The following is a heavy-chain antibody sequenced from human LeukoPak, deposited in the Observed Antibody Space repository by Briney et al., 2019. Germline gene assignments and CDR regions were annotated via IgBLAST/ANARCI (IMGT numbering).Heavy chain of an antibody. CDR2: IIPIFGTA. CDR3: AYSAFPSLDRWFDP. V-gene: IGHV1-69*13. J-gene: IGHJ5*02. D-gene: IGHD3-16*01. CDR1: GGTFSSYA. Sequence: SVKVSCKASGGTFSSYAISWVRQAPGQGLEWMGGIIPIFGTANYAQKFQGRVTVTADESTSTAYMELSSLRSEDTAVYYCAYSAFPSLDRWFDPWGQGTLVTVSS.